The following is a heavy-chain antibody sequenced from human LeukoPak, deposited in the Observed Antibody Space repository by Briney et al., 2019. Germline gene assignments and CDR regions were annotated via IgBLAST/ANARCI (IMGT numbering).Heavy chain of an antibody. V-gene: IGHV3-43*02. CDR2: ISGDGGST. D-gene: IGHD3-10*01. CDR3: AKEVWFGESYYYYGMDV. CDR1: GFTFDDYA. J-gene: IGHJ6*02. Sequence: GGSLRLSCAASGFTFDDYAMHWVRQAPGKGLEWVSLISGDGGSTYYADSVKGRFTISRDNSKNSPYLQMNSLRTEDTALYYCAKEVWFGESYYYYGMDVWGQGTTVTVSS.